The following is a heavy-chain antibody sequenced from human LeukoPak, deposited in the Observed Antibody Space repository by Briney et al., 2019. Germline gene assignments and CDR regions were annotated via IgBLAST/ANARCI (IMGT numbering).Heavy chain of an antibody. V-gene: IGHV1-8*01. D-gene: IGHD3-3*01. CDR2: MNPNSGNT. J-gene: IGHJ4*02. CDR1: GYTFTSYD. CDR3: ARGRQGNFGVVINY. Sequence: ASVKVSCKASGYTFTSYDINWVRQATGQGVEWMGWMNPNSGNTGYAQKFQGRVTMTRNTSISTAYMEMSSLRSEDTAVYYCARGRQGNFGVVINYWGQGTLVTVSS.